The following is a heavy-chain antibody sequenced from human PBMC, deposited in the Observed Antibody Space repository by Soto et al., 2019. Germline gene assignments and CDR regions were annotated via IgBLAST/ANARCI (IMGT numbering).Heavy chain of an antibody. V-gene: IGHV3-7*01. D-gene: IGHD3-10*01. Sequence: GGSLRLSCVDSGFTFSDSWMAWVRQFPGRGLEWVANINEDGSVKNYVDSVRGRFTVSRDNAKNSLYLQMNSLRADDTALYYCTRDRVYNRFDFWGQGTLVTVSS. CDR1: GFTFSDSW. CDR3: TRDRVYNRFDF. J-gene: IGHJ5*01. CDR2: INEDGSVK.